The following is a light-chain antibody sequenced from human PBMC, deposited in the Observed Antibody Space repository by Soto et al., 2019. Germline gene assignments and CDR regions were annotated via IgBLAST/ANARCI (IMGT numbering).Light chain of an antibody. CDR1: SSNIGRNT. V-gene: IGLV1-44*01. Sequence: QSVLTQPPSASGTPGQRVTMSCSGSSSNIGRNTVNWYQQLPGTAPKLLIYSNNQQPSGVPDRFSGSTSGTSASLAISGLQSEDEADYYCAAWDDSLNGGVFGGGTKLTVL. CDR2: SNN. J-gene: IGLJ3*02. CDR3: AAWDDSLNGGV.